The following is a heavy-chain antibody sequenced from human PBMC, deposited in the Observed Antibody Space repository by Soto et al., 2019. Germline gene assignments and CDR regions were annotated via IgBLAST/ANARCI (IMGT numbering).Heavy chain of an antibody. CDR3: AGGVDTAMVTSYYYYGMDA. V-gene: IGHV1-69*13. Sequence: SVKVSCKASGGTFSSYAISWVRQAPGQGLEWMGGIIPIFGTANYAQKFQGRVTITADESTSTAYMELSSLRSEDTAVYYCAGGVDTAMVTSYYYYGMDAWGQGTTVTVSS. CDR1: GGTFSSYA. J-gene: IGHJ6*02. D-gene: IGHD5-18*01. CDR2: IIPIFGTA.